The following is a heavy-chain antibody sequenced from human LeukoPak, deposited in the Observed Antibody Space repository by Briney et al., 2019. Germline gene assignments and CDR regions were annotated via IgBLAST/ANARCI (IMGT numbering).Heavy chain of an antibody. D-gene: IGHD6-13*01. CDR2: IYHSGST. CDR3: ARGRIAAAGTKNYFDY. Sequence: SETLSLTCAVSGGSISSSNWWSWVRQPPGKGLEWIGEIYHSGSTNYNPSLKSRVTISVDKSKNQFSLKLSSVTAADTAVYYCARGRIAAAGTKNYFDYWGQGTLVTVSS. J-gene: IGHJ4*02. CDR1: GGSISSSNW. V-gene: IGHV4-4*02.